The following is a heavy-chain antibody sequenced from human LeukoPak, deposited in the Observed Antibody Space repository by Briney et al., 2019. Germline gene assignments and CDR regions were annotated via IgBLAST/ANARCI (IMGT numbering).Heavy chain of an antibody. V-gene: IGHV3-48*01. CDR2: ISSSSSTI. Sequence: PGGSLRLSCAASGFTFSSYSMNWVRQAPGKGLEWVSYISSSSSTIYYADSVKGRFTISRDNSKNTLYLQMNSLRAEDTAVYYCARDPRNCSSTSCYGYWGQGTLVTVSS. CDR1: GFTFSSYS. CDR3: ARDPRNCSSTSCYGY. J-gene: IGHJ4*02. D-gene: IGHD2-2*01.